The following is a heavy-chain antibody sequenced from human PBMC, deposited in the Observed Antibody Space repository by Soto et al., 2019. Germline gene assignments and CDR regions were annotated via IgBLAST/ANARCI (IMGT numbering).Heavy chain of an antibody. CDR3: AASTYYYDSSGYYSFPYYFDY. J-gene: IGHJ4*02. V-gene: IGHV3-23*01. Sequence: GGSLRLSCAASGFTFSSYAMSWVRQAPGKGLEWVSAISGSGGSTYYADSVKGRFTISRDNSKNTLYLQMNSLRAEDTAVYYCAASTYYYDSSGYYSFPYYFDYWGQGTLVTVSS. CDR1: GFTFSSYA. CDR2: ISGSGGST. D-gene: IGHD3-22*01.